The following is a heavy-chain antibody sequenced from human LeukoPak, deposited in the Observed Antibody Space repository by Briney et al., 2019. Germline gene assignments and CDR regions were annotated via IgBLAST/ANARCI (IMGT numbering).Heavy chain of an antibody. V-gene: IGHV4-59*01. D-gene: IGHD3-9*01. CDR2: IYYSGST. Sequence: PSETLSLTCTVSGGSISSYYWSWIRQPPGKGLEWIGYIYYSGSTNYNPSLKSRVTISVDTSKNQFSLKLSSVTAADTAVYYCARGLRYFDWSYNWFDPWGQGTLVTVSS. CDR1: GGSISSYY. J-gene: IGHJ5*02. CDR3: ARGLRYFDWSYNWFDP.